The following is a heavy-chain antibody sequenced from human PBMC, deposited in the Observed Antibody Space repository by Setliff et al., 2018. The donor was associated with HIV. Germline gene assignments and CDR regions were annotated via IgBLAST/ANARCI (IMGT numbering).Heavy chain of an antibody. Sequence: PSETLSLTCTVSGGSISSGSYYWGWIRQPPGKGLEWIGSIYFSRTTYYNPSLESRVTISVDTSKDQFSLKVTSVTAADTAVYYCARSSRGYCSGGSCYGFDPWGQGNLVTVSS. CDR2: IYFSRTT. CDR3: ARSSRGYCSGGSCYGFDP. D-gene: IGHD2-15*01. CDR1: GGSISSGSYY. J-gene: IGHJ5*02. V-gene: IGHV4-39*01.